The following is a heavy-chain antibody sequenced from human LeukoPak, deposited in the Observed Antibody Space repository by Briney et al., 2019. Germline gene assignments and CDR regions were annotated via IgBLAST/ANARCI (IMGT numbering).Heavy chain of an antibody. CDR3: ARLVPADTYYYYYHMDV. Sequence: PSQTLSLTCTVSGGSISSGYYYWSWIRQPPGKGLEWIGYIYYSGSTYYNPSLKSRVTISVDTSKNHLYLKLSSVTAADTAVYYCARLVPADTYYYYYHMDVWGKGTTVTVSS. CDR1: GGSISSGYYY. CDR2: IYYSGST. J-gene: IGHJ6*03. D-gene: IGHD2-2*01. V-gene: IGHV4-30-4*08.